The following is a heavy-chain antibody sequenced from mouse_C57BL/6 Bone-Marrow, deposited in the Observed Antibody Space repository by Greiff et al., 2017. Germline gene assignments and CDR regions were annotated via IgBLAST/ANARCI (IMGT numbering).Heavy chain of an antibody. Sequence: QVQLQQSGAELARPGASVKLSCKASGYTFTSYGISWVKQRPGQGLEWIGVIYPRSGNTYYNEKFKGKATLTADKSSSTAYMELRSLTSEDSAVYFCARDSDCGDCAMDYWGQGTSVTVSS. V-gene: IGHV1-81*01. CDR3: ARDSDCGDCAMDY. CDR2: IYPRSGNT. CDR1: GYTFTSYG. D-gene: IGHD2-12*01. J-gene: IGHJ4*01.